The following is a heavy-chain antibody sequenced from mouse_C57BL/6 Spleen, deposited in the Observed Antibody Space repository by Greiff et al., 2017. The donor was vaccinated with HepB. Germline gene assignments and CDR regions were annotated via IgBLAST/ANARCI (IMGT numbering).Heavy chain of an antibody. CDR2: IYPGDGDT. CDR1: GYAFSSYW. CDR3: ARGGRVYGSSYDAMDY. Sequence: QVQLQQSGAELVKPGASVKISCKASGYAFSSYWMNWVKQRPGKGLEWIGQIYPGDGDTNYNGKFKGKATLTADKSSSTAYMQLSSLTSEDSAVYFCARGGRVYGSSYDAMDYWGQGTSVTVSS. J-gene: IGHJ4*01. V-gene: IGHV1-80*01. D-gene: IGHD1-1*01.